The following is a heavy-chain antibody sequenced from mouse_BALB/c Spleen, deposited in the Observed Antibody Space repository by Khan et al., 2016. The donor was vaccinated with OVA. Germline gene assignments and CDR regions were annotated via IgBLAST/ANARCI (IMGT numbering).Heavy chain of an antibody. CDR3: ASHLAGSFDY. D-gene: IGHD1-1*01. CDR1: GFTFSSYS. CDR2: MSSGGDYT. J-gene: IGHJ3*01. V-gene: IGHV5-6*01. Sequence: EVQLVESGGDSVKPGGSLKLSCAASGFTFSSYSMSWVRQTPDKRLEWVATMSSGGDYTYYPDSVKGRFTISRDNPKNTLYLQMSSLKSEDTAMYYCASHLAGSFDYWGQGTLVTVSA.